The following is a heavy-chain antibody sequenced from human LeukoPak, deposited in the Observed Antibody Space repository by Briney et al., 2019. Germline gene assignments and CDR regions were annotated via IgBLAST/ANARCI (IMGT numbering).Heavy chain of an antibody. J-gene: IGHJ4*02. CDR3: ARDYYSYADY. D-gene: IGHD5-18*01. CDR1: GGSISSSSYY. CDR2: IYYRGST. Sequence: SETLSLTCSVSGGSISSSSYYWGWIRQPPGKGLEWIGSIYYRGSTYYNPSLKSRVTISVDTSKNQFSLKLSSVTAADTAVYYCARDYYSYADYWGQGTLVTVSS. V-gene: IGHV4-39*07.